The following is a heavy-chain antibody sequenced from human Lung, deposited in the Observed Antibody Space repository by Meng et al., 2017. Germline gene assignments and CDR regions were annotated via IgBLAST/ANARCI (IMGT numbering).Heavy chain of an antibody. Sequence: LHQWGAGLLKPSETLALTCVVSGGSFSDYYWSWIRQPPGKGLEWIGEINHSGSTNYNPSLESRATISVDTSQNNLSLKLSSVTAADSAVYYCARGPTTMAHDFDYWGQGTLVTVSS. J-gene: IGHJ4*02. CDR2: INHSGST. CDR3: ARGPTTMAHDFDY. D-gene: IGHD4-11*01. V-gene: IGHV4-34*01. CDR1: GGSFSDYY.